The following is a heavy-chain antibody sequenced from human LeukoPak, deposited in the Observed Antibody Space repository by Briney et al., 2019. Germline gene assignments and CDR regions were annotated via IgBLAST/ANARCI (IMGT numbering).Heavy chain of an antibody. J-gene: IGHJ4*02. CDR1: GFTFSSYA. D-gene: IGHD2-15*01. CDR3: ARDNGCSGGSCYATNFDY. V-gene: IGHV3-64*01. Sequence: GGSLRLSCAASGFTFSSYAMHWVRQAPGKGLEYVSAISSNGGSTYYANSVEDRFTISRDNSKNTLYLQMGSLRAEDMAVYYCARDNGCSGGSCYATNFDYWGQGTLVTVSS. CDR2: ISSNGGST.